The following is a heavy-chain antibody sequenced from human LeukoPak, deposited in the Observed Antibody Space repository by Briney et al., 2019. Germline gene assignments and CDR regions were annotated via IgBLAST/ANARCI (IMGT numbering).Heavy chain of an antibody. J-gene: IGHJ4*02. D-gene: IGHD2-2*01. CDR3: GKERWGYCSSAGRPLFDS. CDR1: GFTFSSFG. V-gene: IGHV3-30*18. CDR2: ISYDGSYK. Sequence: GRSLRLSCAASGFTFSSFGMHWVRQAPGKGLEWVAVISYDGSYKNYADSVQGRFGISRDNPKNTLYLQMNTLSAEDTAVYYCGKERWGYCSSAGRPLFDSWGQGTLITVSS.